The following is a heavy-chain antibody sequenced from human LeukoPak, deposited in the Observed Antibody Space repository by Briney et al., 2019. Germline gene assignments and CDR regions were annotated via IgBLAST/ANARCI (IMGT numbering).Heavy chain of an antibody. J-gene: IGHJ4*02. D-gene: IGHD2-15*01. CDR3: TTSVVVAPLAFDY. Sequence: GGSLRLSCAASGFTFSNAWMSWVRQAPGKGPEWVGRIKSKTDGGTTDYAAPVKGRLTISRDDSKNTLYLQMNSLKTEDTAVYYCTTSVVVAPLAFDYWGQGTLVTVSS. V-gene: IGHV3-15*01. CDR2: IKSKTDGGTT. CDR1: GFTFSNAW.